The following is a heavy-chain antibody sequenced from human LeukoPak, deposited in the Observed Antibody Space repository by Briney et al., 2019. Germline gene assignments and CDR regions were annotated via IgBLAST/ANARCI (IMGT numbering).Heavy chain of an antibody. CDR1: GFTFSDYG. D-gene: IGHD3-22*01. V-gene: IGHV3-30*02. CDR3: AKDQAHHDSSGSLYDP. Sequence: GGSLRLSCTASGFTFSDYGMHWVRQAPGKGLEWVAFIRNDESNKFYIDSVKGRFTISRDNSRNTLYLQMNSLRIEDTALYYCAKDQAHHDSSGSLYDPWGQGTLVTVSS. CDR2: IRNDESNK. J-gene: IGHJ5*02.